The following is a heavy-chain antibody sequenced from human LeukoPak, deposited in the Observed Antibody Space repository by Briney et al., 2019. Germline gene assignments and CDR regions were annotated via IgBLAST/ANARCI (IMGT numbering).Heavy chain of an antibody. Sequence: GASVKVSCKASGYTFTGYYMHWVRQAPGQGLEWMGWINPNSGGTNYAQKFQGRVTMTRDTSIGTAYMELSRLRSDDTAVYYCARDPILLWFGELLAGMDVWGQGTTVTVSS. J-gene: IGHJ6*02. CDR1: GYTFTGYY. CDR3: ARDPILLWFGELLAGMDV. CDR2: INPNSGGT. D-gene: IGHD3-10*01. V-gene: IGHV1-2*02.